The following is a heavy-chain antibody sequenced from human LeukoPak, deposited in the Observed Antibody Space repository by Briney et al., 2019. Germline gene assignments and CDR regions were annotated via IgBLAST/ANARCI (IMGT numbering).Heavy chain of an antibody. CDR3: AKHLRATNTYIFYGLDV. V-gene: IGHV3-9*01. J-gene: IGHJ6*02. D-gene: IGHD2-21*01. Sequence: PGRSLRLSCAVSRFSFEDYGTHWVRQPPGKGLEWVSSINYIGDSTSYADSVKGRFTVSRDNAKNSLYLQMNSLRPEDTALYYCAKHLRATNTYIFYGLDVWGPGTTVTVSS. CDR2: INYIGDST. CDR1: RFSFEDYG.